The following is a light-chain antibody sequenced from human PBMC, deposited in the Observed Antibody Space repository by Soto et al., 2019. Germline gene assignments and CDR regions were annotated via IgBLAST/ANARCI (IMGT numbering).Light chain of an antibody. Sequence: EIVLTQSPGTLSLSPGEGATLSCRASQSVSSNFLAWYKQKPGQSPRLLIYGASNRATGIPDRFSGSRSGTDFTLTISRLEPEDFAVYYCQQYGSSPRTFGQGTKVEIK. J-gene: IGKJ1*01. CDR1: QSVSSNF. CDR3: QQYGSSPRT. CDR2: GAS. V-gene: IGKV3-20*01.